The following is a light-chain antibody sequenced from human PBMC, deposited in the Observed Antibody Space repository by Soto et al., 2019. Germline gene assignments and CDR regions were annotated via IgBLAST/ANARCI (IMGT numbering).Light chain of an antibody. V-gene: IGLV2-8*01. J-gene: IGLJ1*01. CDR2: EVT. Sequence: QSVLTQPPSASGSPGQSVTISCTGTSSDVGGYKFVSWYQQHPGKAPKLMIYEVTKRPSGVPDRFSGSKSGNTASLTVSGLQAEDEADYYCSSYTSSSTSVFGTGTKVTVL. CDR3: SSYTSSSTSV. CDR1: SSDVGGYKF.